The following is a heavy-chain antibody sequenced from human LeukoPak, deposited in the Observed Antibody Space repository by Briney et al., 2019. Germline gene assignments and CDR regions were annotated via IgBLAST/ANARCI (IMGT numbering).Heavy chain of an antibody. V-gene: IGHV4-38-2*02. CDR3: ARRRLWFGELLSYFDY. D-gene: IGHD3-10*01. Sequence: SETLSLTCTVSGYSISSGYYWGWIRQPPGKGLEWIGSIYHSGSTYYNPSLKSRVTISVDTSKNQFSLKLSSVTAADTAVYYCARRRLWFGELLSYFDYWGQGTLVTVSS. CDR1: GYSISSGYY. CDR2: IYHSGST. J-gene: IGHJ4*02.